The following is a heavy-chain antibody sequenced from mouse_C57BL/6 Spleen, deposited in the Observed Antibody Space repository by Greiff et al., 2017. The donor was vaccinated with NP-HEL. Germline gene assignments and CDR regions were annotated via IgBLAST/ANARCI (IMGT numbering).Heavy chain of an antibody. CDR2: ISSGGSYT. Sequence: EVQGVESGGDLVKPGGSLKLSCAATGFTFSSYGMSWVRQTPDKRLEWVANISSGGSYTYYPDSVKGRFTIARDNATNTLYLQLSSRQSEDTAMYYCARHGSPYAMDYRGTGTSVTAS. CDR3: ARHGSPYAMDY. CDR1: GFTFSSYG. V-gene: IGHV5-6*01. J-gene: IGHJ4*01.